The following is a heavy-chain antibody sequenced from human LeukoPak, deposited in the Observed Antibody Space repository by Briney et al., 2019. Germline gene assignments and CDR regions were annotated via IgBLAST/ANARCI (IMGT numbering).Heavy chain of an antibody. CDR3: ARDRGDSSGYYYGIFDY. J-gene: IGHJ4*02. Sequence: GGSLRLSCAASGFTFSSYSMNWVRQAPGKGLEWVSSISSSSSYIYYADSVKGRFTISRDNSKNTLYLQMNSLRAEDTAVYYCARDRGDSSGYYYGIFDYWGQGTLVTVSS. CDR1: GFTFSSYS. D-gene: IGHD3-22*01. V-gene: IGHV3-21*01. CDR2: ISSSSSYI.